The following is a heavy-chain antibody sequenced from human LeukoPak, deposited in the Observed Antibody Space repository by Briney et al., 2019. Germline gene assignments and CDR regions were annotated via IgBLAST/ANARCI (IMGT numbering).Heavy chain of an antibody. CDR1: GFTFGDYA. Sequence: GGSLRLSCTASGFTFGDYAMSWVRQAPGKGLEWVGFIRSKAYGGTTEYAASVKGRFTISRDDSKSIAYLQMNSLKTEDTAVYYCTRYRHDARLIVLMVYAIPAFDYWGQGTLVTVSS. D-gene: IGHD2-8*01. CDR3: TRYRHDARLIVLMVYAIPAFDY. J-gene: IGHJ4*02. V-gene: IGHV3-49*04. CDR2: IRSKAYGGTT.